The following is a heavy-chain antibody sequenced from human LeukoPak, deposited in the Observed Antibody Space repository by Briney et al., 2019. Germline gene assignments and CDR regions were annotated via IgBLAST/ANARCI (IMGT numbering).Heavy chain of an antibody. J-gene: IGHJ4*02. CDR3: AKDREYSFRVSFDY. Sequence: GGSLRLSCAASGFTFSSYGMHWVRQAPGKGLEWVAFIRYDGSNKYYADSVKGRFTISRDNSKNTLYLLMNSLRAEDTAVYYCAKDREYSFRVSFDYWGQGTLVTVSS. D-gene: IGHD2-21*01. V-gene: IGHV3-30*02. CDR2: IRYDGSNK. CDR1: GFTFSSYG.